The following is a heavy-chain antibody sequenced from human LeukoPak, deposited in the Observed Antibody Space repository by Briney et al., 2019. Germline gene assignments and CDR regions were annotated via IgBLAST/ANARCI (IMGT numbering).Heavy chain of an antibody. Sequence: PSETLSLTCTVSGVSISIYYWSWIRQPPGKGLEWIGYIYNSESTYYNPSLKSRVTISLDTSKNQFSLRLNSVTAADPAVYYCARVKGSNWFDPWGQGTLVTVSS. V-gene: IGHV4-59*01. CDR1: GVSISIYY. J-gene: IGHJ5*02. CDR3: ARVKGSNWFDP. D-gene: IGHD6-6*01. CDR2: IYNSEST.